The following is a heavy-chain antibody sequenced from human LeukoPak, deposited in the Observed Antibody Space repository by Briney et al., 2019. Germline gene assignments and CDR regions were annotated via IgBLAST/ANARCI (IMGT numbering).Heavy chain of an antibody. Sequence: GGSLRLSCAASGFRFSDYWMHWVRQGPGKGPEWLSRTRKDGSDPFYADAAKGRFTASRDNAKNTVYLQVTNVRPEDTAVYFCARGGYSGSYYRFSWGQGTLVTVAS. V-gene: IGHV3-74*01. J-gene: IGHJ4*02. D-gene: IGHD6-25*01. CDR2: TRKDGSDP. CDR3: ARGGYSGSYYRFS. CDR1: GFRFSDYW.